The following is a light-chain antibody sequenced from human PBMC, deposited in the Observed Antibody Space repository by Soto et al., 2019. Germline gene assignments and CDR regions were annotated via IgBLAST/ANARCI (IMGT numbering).Light chain of an antibody. Sequence: DIVMTQSSDSLAVSLGERASINCKSSQSVLYSINAKNYLAWYQQKPGQPPKLLIHWASTRESGVPDRFSGSGSGTDFTLTISSLQAEDVAVYFCQQYYSAPRTFGQGTKVEIK. CDR2: WAS. J-gene: IGKJ1*01. CDR1: QSVLYSINAKNY. V-gene: IGKV4-1*01. CDR3: QQYYSAPRT.